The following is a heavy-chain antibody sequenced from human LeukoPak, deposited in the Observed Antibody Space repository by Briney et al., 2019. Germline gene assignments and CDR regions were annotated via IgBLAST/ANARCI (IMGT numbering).Heavy chain of an antibody. Sequence: GGSLRLSCAASGFSFSYFGMHWLRQAPGKGLEWVAVISHDGSIQNYADSVRGRFTISRDISKNTLFLQMSSLRAEDTAIYYCAKDQGMRHVWNWFDSCGQGTLVTVSS. CDR3: AKDQGMRHVWNWFDS. V-gene: IGHV3-33*05. J-gene: IGHJ5*01. D-gene: IGHD1-1*01. CDR2: ISHDGSIQ. CDR1: GFSFSYFG.